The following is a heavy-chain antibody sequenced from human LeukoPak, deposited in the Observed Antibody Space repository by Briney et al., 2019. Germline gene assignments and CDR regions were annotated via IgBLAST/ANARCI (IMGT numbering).Heavy chain of an antibody. CDR1: GGTFSSYA. CDR3: ATDLDYGGNSGSN. CDR2: FDPEDGET. V-gene: IGHV1-24*01. Sequence: ASVKVSCKASGGTFSSYAISWVRQAPGQGLEWMGGFDPEDGETIYAQKFQGRVTMTEDTSTDTAYMELSSLRSEDTAVYYCATDLDYGGNSGSNWGQGTLVTVSS. J-gene: IGHJ4*02. D-gene: IGHD4-23*01.